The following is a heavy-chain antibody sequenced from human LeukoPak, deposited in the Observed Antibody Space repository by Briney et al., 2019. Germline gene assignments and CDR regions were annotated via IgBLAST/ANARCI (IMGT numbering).Heavy chain of an antibody. V-gene: IGHV3-53*01. CDR2: IYSGGST. D-gene: IGHD3-10*01. CDR3: ARVLTYYYGSGSHMDV. CDR1: GFTVSSNY. Sequence: PGGSLRLSCAASGFTVSSNYMSWVRQAPGKGLEWVSVIYSGGSTYYADSVKGRFTISRDNSKNTLYLQMNSLRAEDTAVYYCARVLTYYYGSGSHMDVWGKGTTVTISS. J-gene: IGHJ6*03.